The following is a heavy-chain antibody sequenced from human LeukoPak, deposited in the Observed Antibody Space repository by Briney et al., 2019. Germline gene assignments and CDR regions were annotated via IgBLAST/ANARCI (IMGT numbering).Heavy chain of an antibody. Sequence: GGSLRLSCAASGFTFDDYAMHWVRQAPGKGLEWVSGISWNSGSIGYADSVKGRFTISRDNSKNTLYLQMNSLRAEDTAVYYCARGVLWQQLVQDYWGQGTLVTVSS. V-gene: IGHV3-9*01. J-gene: IGHJ4*02. CDR1: GFTFDDYA. D-gene: IGHD6-13*01. CDR3: ARGVLWQQLVQDY. CDR2: ISWNSGSI.